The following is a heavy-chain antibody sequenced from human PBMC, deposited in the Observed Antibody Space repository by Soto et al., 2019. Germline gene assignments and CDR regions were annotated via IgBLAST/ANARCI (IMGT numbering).Heavy chain of an antibody. CDR3: AKRVSGSYPDCNLDY. J-gene: IGHJ4*02. CDR1: GFTFSSYG. Sequence: VQLVESGGGVVQPGRSLRLSCAASGFTFSSYGMHWVRQAPGKGLEWVSAISGSGGSTYYADSVKGRFTISRDNSRNTLYVQINSLRAEDTAVYYCAKRVSGSYPDCNLDYWGQGTLVTVSS. D-gene: IGHD1-26*01. V-gene: IGHV3-23*04. CDR2: ISGSGGST.